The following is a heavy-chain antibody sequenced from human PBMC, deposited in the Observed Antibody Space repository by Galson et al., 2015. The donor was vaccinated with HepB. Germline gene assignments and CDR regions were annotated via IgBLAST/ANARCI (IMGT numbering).Heavy chain of an antibody. CDR2: ISRSSSYI. D-gene: IGHD2-15*01. CDR3: ATARTGKYCSGGSCYRNEYYGDY. CDR1: GFTSSNYS. Sequence: SLRLSCAASGFTSSNYSMNWVRQAPGKGLEWVSSISRSSSYIYYADSVKGRFTISRDNAKNSLYLQMNSLRAEDTAAYYCATARTGKYCSGGSCYRNEYYGDYWGQGTLVTVSS. J-gene: IGHJ4*02. V-gene: IGHV3-21*01.